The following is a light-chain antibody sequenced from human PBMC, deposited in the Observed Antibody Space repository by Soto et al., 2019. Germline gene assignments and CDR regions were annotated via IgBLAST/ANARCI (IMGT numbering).Light chain of an antibody. J-gene: IGLJ3*02. V-gene: IGLV1-40*01. Sequence: QSVLTQPPSVSGAPGQRVTMSCTGSSSNIGAGYDVHWYQQLPGAAPKLLIYGNSIRPSGVPDRFSGSKSGTSASLAITGLQAEDEADYYCQSYASSLSVWVFGGGTKLTVL. CDR2: GNS. CDR1: SSNIGAGYD. CDR3: QSYASSLSVWV.